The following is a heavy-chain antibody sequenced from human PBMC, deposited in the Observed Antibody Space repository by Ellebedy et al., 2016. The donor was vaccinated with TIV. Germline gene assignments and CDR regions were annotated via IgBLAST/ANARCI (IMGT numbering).Heavy chain of an antibody. V-gene: IGHV4-30-4*01. CDR1: GGSMTTGGFY. Sequence: LRLXXTVSGGSMTTGGFYWTWVRQRPGKGLEWVGYIYYTGTTFYNPSLETRLILSQDVSKNQFSLTLISVTAEDTAVYFCARRYYVHYSGMDVWGQGTAVTVSS. CDR2: IYYTGTT. J-gene: IGHJ6*02. CDR3: ARRYYVHYSGMDV. D-gene: IGHD3-16*01.